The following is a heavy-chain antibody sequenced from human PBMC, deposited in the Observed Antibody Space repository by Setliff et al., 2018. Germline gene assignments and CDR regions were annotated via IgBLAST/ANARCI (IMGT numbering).Heavy chain of an antibody. CDR3: ARNAITGTTKKYYYYLDA. V-gene: IGHV1-69*10. J-gene: IGHJ6*03. Sequence: SVKVSCKASGGTLSTLAITWVRQAPGQGLEWMGGTIPLLPLPNYAVKFQGRVTITADKSTTTAYMELTSLTSEDTAVYYCARNAITGTTKKYYYYLDAWGQGTTVTVSS. D-gene: IGHD1-7*01. CDR1: GGTLSTLA. CDR2: TIPLLPLP.